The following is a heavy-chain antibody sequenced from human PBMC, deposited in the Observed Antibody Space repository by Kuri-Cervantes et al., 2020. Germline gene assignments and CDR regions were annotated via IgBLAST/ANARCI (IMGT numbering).Heavy chain of an antibody. D-gene: IGHD2-2*01. CDR3: ARVGSSYAHSGDAFDI. J-gene: IGHJ3*02. Sequence: SETLSLTCTVSGGSISSGGYYWSWIRQHPGKGLEWIGYIYYSGSTYYNPSLKSRVTISVDTSKNQFSLKLSSVTAADTAVYYCARVGSSYAHSGDAFDIWGQGTMVTVSS. CDR2: IYYSGST. V-gene: IGHV4-31*03. CDR1: GGSISSGGYY.